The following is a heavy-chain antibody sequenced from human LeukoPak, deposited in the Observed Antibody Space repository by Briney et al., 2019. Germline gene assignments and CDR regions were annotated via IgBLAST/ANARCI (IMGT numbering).Heavy chain of an antibody. CDR3: AKGLHRSSSWHYYYYMDV. J-gene: IGHJ6*03. D-gene: IGHD6-13*01. CDR2: ISDSGSST. CDR1: GFTFSSYA. Sequence: GGSLTLSCAASGFTFSSYAMSWLRQAPGKGLEWFSDISDSGSSTYYADPEKGRFTIARDNSKNTLYVQMNSLRAEDTAVYYCAKGLHRSSSWHYYYYMDVWGKGTTVTVSS. V-gene: IGHV3-23*01.